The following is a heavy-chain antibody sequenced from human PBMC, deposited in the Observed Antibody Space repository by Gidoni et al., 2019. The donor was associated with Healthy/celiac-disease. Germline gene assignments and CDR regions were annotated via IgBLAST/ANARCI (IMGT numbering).Heavy chain of an antibody. CDR2: IWYDGSNK. D-gene: IGHD6-13*01. J-gene: IGHJ4*02. Sequence: QVQLVESGGGVVQPGRSLRLSCAASGFTFSSYGLPWVRQAPGKGLEWVAVIWYDGSNKYYADSVKGRFTISRDNSKNTLYLQMNSLRAEDTAVYYCAREKIEGERYSSSWYYYFDYWGQGTLVTVSS. CDR3: AREKIEGERYSSSWYYYFDY. V-gene: IGHV3-33*01. CDR1: GFTFSSYG.